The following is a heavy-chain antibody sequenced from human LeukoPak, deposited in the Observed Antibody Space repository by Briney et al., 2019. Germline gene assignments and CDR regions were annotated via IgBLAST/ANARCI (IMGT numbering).Heavy chain of an antibody. D-gene: IGHD2-15*01. CDR3: ARGPGYCSGGSCYSVGFDY. J-gene: IGHJ4*02. CDR1: GFTFDDYG. Sequence: PGGSLRLSCAASGFTFDDYGMSWVRQAPGKGLEWVSGINWNGGSTGYADSVKGRFTISRDNAKNSLYLQMNSLRAEDTALYYCARGPGYCSGGSCYSVGFDYWGQGTLVTVSS. V-gene: IGHV3-20*04. CDR2: INWNGGST.